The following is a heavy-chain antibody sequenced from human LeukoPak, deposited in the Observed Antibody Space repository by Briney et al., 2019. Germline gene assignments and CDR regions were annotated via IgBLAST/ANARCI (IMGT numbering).Heavy chain of an antibody. D-gene: IGHD2-21*01. V-gene: IGHV3-21*01. CDR1: EFTFSTYS. CDR2: ISSRSSSL. CDR3: AREFRGGGDPFDY. J-gene: IGHJ4*02. Sequence: PGGSLRLSCVAFEFTFSTYSMNWVRQAPGKGLEWVSSISSRSSSLYYADSVKGRFTISRDNAKNSLYLQMNSLRAEDTALYYCAREFRGGGDPFDYWGQGTRVTVSS.